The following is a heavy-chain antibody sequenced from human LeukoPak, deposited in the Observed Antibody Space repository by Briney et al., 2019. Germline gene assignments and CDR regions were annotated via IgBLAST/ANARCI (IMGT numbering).Heavy chain of an antibody. V-gene: IGHV3-11*04. Sequence: GGSLRLSCAASGFTFSDYYMSWIRQAPGKGLEWVSYIRSSGSTIYYADSVKGRFTISRDDAKNSLYLQMNSLRAEDTAVYYCARVDCSSTSCYEFDYWGQGTLVTVSS. CDR2: IRSSGSTI. D-gene: IGHD2-2*01. CDR3: ARVDCSSTSCYEFDY. CDR1: GFTFSDYY. J-gene: IGHJ4*02.